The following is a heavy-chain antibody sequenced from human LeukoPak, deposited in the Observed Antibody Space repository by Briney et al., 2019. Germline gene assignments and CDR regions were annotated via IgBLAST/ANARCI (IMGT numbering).Heavy chain of an antibody. CDR3: AHRIDCGGDCYSSEN. V-gene: IGHV2-5*01. J-gene: IGHJ4*02. CDR2: IYWNDDK. CDR1: GFSLSTGGVG. D-gene: IGHD2-21*02. Sequence: SGPTLVNPTQALTLTCTFSGFSLSTGGVGVGWIRQPPGKALEWLALIYWNDDKRYSPSLKSRLTITKDTSINQVVLTMTNMDPVDTATYYCAHRIDCGGDCYSSENWGQGTLVTISS.